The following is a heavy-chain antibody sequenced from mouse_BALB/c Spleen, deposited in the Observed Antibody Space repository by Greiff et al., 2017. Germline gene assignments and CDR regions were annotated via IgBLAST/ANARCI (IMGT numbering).Heavy chain of an antibody. V-gene: IGHV1-9*01. CDR3: ARRGGNYPCDY. D-gene: IGHD2-1*01. J-gene: IGHJ2*01. CDR1: GYTFSSYW. CDR2: ILPGSGST. Sequence: VQLQQSGAELMKPGASVKISCKATGYTFSSYWIEWVKQRPGHGLEWIGEILPGSGSTNYNEKFKGKATFTADTSSNTAYMQLSSLTSEDSAVYYCARRGGNYPCDYWGQGTTLTVSS.